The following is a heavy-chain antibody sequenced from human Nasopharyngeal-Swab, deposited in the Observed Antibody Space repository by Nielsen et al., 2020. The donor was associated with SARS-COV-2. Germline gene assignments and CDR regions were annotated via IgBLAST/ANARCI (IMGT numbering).Heavy chain of an antibody. CDR2: IANGGTTT. Sequence: WIRQPPGKGLEWVSTIANGGTTTYYADSVRGRFTISRDDSKNTLYLQMSNLRAEDTALYYCARGDISAVWGKGTTVTVSS. CDR3: ARGDISAV. J-gene: IGHJ6*04. D-gene: IGHD2-15*01. V-gene: IGHV3-23*01.